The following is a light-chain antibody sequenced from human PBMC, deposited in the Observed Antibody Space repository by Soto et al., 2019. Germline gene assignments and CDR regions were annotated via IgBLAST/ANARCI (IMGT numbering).Light chain of an antibody. J-gene: IGKJ2*01. CDR2: LGS. Sequence: DIVMTQSPLSLSVTPGEPASISCRSSQSLLYSNGYNYLDWYLQKPGQSPQLLIYLGSNRASGVPDRFSGSGSDTDFTLKISRVEAEDVGVYYCIQALQAPYTFGQGTKLEIK. CDR1: QSLLYSNGYNY. V-gene: IGKV2-28*01. CDR3: IQALQAPYT.